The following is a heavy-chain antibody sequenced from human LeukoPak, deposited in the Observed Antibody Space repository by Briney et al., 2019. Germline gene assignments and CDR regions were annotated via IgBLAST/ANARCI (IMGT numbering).Heavy chain of an antibody. CDR2: ISYDGSNK. V-gene: IGHV3-30-3*01. CDR1: GFTFSSYA. J-gene: IGHJ4*02. Sequence: PGRSLRLSCAASGFTFSSYAMHWVRQAPGKGLEWVAVISYDGSNKYYADSVKGRFTISRDNSKNTLYLQMNSLRAEDTAVYYCAKDRASYYQLPKGYFDYWGQGTLVTVSS. CDR3: AKDRASYYQLPKGYFDY. D-gene: IGHD2-2*01.